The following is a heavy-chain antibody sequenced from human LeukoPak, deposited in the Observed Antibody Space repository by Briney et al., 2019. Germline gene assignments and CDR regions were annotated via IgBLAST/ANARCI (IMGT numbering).Heavy chain of an antibody. J-gene: IGHJ4*02. CDR3: ARGPARYYESSGLDY. D-gene: IGHD3-22*01. CDR2: ISSSGSTI. V-gene: IGHV3-48*03. Sequence: PGGPLTLSCAASGFTFSSYEKNWVRQAPGKGLEWVSYISSSGSTIYYADSVKGRFTISRDNAKNSLYLQMNSLRAEDTAVYYCARGPARYYESSGLDYWGQGTLVTVSS. CDR1: GFTFSSYE.